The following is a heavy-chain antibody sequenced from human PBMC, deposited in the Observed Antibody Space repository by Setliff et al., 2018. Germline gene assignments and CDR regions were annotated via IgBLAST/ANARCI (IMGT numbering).Heavy chain of an antibody. J-gene: IGHJ3*02. V-gene: IGHV3-74*01. CDR3: ARDYTYYDFWSGPSSDAFDI. Sequence: LRLSCAASGFTFSSYWMHWVRQVPGKGLVWVSRINNDGSSTSYADSVKGRFTISRDNAKDTLYLQLNSLRAEDTAVYYCARDYTYYDFWSGPSSDAFDIWGQGTMVTVSS. CDR2: INNDGSST. D-gene: IGHD3-3*01. CDR1: GFTFSSYW.